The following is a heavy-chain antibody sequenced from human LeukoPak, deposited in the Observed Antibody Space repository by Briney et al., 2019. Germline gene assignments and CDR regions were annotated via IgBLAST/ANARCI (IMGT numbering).Heavy chain of an antibody. CDR2: ITSSSTI. Sequence: PGGSLRLSCAASGFTFSSYSMNWVRQAPGKGLEWVSYITSSSTIYYADSVKGRFTISRGNAKNSLYLQMNSLRDEDTAVYYCARTHCGGDCYPNFYYWGQGTLVTVSS. V-gene: IGHV3-48*02. J-gene: IGHJ4*02. CDR3: ARTHCGGDCYPNFYY. CDR1: GFTFSSYS. D-gene: IGHD2-21*02.